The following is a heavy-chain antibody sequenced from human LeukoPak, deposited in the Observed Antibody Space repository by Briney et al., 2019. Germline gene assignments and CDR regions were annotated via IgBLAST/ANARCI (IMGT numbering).Heavy chain of an antibody. CDR1: GFTVSSNY. CDR3: ARGTELRSMASLDY. V-gene: IGHV3-53*01. Sequence: GGSLRLSRAASGFTVSSNYMSWVRQAPGKGLEWVSVIYSGGSTYYADSVKGRFTISRDNSKNTLYLQMNSLRAEDTAVYYCARGTELRSMASLDYWGQGTLVTVSS. CDR2: IYSGGST. D-gene: IGHD2/OR15-2a*01. J-gene: IGHJ4*02.